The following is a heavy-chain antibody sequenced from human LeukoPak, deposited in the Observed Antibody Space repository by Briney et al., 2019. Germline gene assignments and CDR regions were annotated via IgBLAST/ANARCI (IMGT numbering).Heavy chain of an antibody. Sequence: GWSLRLSCAASGFTFSSYSMNWVRQAPGKGLEWVSSISSSSSYIYYADSVKGRFTISRDNAKNSLYLQMNSLRSEDTAVYYCASTHYGSGSYYLDYWGQGTLVTVSS. D-gene: IGHD3-10*01. V-gene: IGHV3-21*04. J-gene: IGHJ4*02. CDR1: GFTFSSYS. CDR3: ASTHYGSGSYYLDY. CDR2: ISSSSSYI.